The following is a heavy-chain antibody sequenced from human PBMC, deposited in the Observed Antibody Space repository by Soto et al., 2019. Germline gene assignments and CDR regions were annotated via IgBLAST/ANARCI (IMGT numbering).Heavy chain of an antibody. D-gene: IGHD1-26*01. CDR1: VGTFSSYT. J-gene: IGHJ6*02. Sequence: QVQLVQSGAEVKKPGSSVKVSCKASVGTFSSYTISWVRQAPGQGLEWMGRIIPILGIANYAQKFQGRVTITADKSTSTAYMELSSLRSEDTAVYYCARLRDSDGMDVWGQGTTVTVSS. CDR2: IIPILGIA. CDR3: ARLRDSDGMDV. V-gene: IGHV1-69*02.